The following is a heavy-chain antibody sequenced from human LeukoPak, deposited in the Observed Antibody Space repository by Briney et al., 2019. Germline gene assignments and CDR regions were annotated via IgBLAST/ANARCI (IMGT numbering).Heavy chain of an antibody. J-gene: IGHJ4*02. CDR2: IYYSGGT. Sequence: PSETLSLTCTVSGGSISSTSYYWGWIRQPPGKGLEWIGSIYYSGGTYYNASLKSRVTISVDTSKNQFSLRLTSVTAADTAVYHCARGRTGAAALDFWGPGTLVTVSS. D-gene: IGHD2-2*01. CDR1: GGSISSTSYY. CDR3: ARGRTGAAALDF. V-gene: IGHV4-39*01.